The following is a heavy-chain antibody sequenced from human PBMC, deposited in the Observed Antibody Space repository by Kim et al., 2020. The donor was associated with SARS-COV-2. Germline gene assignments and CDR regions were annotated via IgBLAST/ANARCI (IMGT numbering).Heavy chain of an antibody. CDR3: ARDDQWELLFDY. Sequence: KYSQKFQGRVTITRDTAASTAYMELSSLRSEDTAVYYCARDDQWELLFDYWGQGTLVTVSS. J-gene: IGHJ4*02. D-gene: IGHD1-26*01. V-gene: IGHV1-3*01.